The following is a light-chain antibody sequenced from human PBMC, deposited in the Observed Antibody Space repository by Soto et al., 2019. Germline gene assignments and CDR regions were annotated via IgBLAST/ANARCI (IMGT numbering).Light chain of an antibody. V-gene: IGKV3-20*01. CDR3: QQYGSSGT. CDR1: QSVSNNY. Sequence: EIVLTQSPGTLSLSPGERATLSCRASQSVSNNYLAWYQQKPGQAPRLLIYGASNRANGIPDRFSCSGSGTDFPLTISSLEPEDFAVYYCQQYGSSGTFGQGTKVEI. J-gene: IGKJ1*01. CDR2: GAS.